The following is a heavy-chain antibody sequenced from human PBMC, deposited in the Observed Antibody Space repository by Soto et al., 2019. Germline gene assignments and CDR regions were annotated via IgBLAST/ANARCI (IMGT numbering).Heavy chain of an antibody. CDR2: ISYDGSNK. CDR3: AKVGRSSSMAGYYYYYMDV. V-gene: IGHV3-30*18. D-gene: IGHD6-13*01. CDR1: GFTFSSYG. Sequence: GGSLRLSCAASGFTFSSYGMHWVRQAPGKGLEWVAVISYDGSNKYYADSVKGRFTISRDNSKNTLYLQMNSLRAEDTAVYYCAKVGRSSSMAGYYYYYMDVWGKGTTVTVSS. J-gene: IGHJ6*03.